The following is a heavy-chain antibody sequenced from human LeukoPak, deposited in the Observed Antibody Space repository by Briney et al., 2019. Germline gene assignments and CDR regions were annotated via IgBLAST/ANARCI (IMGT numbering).Heavy chain of an antibody. CDR2: IYHSRTT. J-gene: IGHJ5*02. V-gene: IGHV4-59*01. CDR1: GGSISNNY. CDR3: ARPRDYGGWFDP. D-gene: IGHD4-23*01. Sequence: SETLSLTCTVSGGSISNNYWSWIRQPPGKGLEWIGYIYHSRTTGYNPSLKGRVTISVDTSKNQLSLTLSSVTAADTAVYYCARPRDYGGWFDPWGQGTLVTVSS.